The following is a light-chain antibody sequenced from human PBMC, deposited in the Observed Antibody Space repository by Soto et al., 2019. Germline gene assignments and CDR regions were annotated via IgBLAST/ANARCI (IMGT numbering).Light chain of an antibody. Sequence: EIILTQSPASLSVSPGERATLSCRASQSVNNNLAWYQQKRGQAPRLLIYGASTRATGIPGRFRGSGSGTEFTLTITSLQSEDFAVYFCQQYNNWPITFGQGTRLEIK. CDR3: QQYNNWPIT. CDR1: QSVNNN. CDR2: GAS. V-gene: IGKV3-15*01. J-gene: IGKJ5*01.